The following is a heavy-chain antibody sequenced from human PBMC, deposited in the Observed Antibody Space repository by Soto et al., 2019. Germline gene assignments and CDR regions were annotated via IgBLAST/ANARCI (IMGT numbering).Heavy chain of an antibody. CDR2: ISGSGVST. Sequence: GGSLRLSCAASGFNFRNYGLSWCRQAPGKWLEWVSSISGSGVSTYYAVSVKGRFTVSRDDSKNMLYLQMNSLRAEDTAVYYCAKDRLAYCGGDCSFDSWGQGTLVTVSS. V-gene: IGHV3-23*01. CDR1: GFNFRNYG. D-gene: IGHD2-21*02. J-gene: IGHJ4*02. CDR3: AKDRLAYCGGDCSFDS.